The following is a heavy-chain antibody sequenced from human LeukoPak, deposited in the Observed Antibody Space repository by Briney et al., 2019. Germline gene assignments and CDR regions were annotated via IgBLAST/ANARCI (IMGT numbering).Heavy chain of an antibody. V-gene: IGHV3-21*01. J-gene: IGHJ6*02. CDR2: ISSSSSYI. CDR3: AREALDYGDYFLPSYYYYYGMDV. CDR1: GFTSNDYG. Sequence: GGSLRLSCAASGFTSNDYGMSWVRQAPGKGLEWVSSISSSSSYIYYADSVKGRFTISRDNAKNSLYLQMNSLRAEDTAVYYCAREALDYGDYFLPSYYYYYGMDVWGQGTTVTVSS. D-gene: IGHD4-17*01.